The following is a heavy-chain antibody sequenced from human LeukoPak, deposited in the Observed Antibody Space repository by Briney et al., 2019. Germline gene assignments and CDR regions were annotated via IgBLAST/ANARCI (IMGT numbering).Heavy chain of an antibody. CDR2: TYYRSKWYN. J-gene: IGHJ4*02. V-gene: IGHV6-1*01. CDR1: GDSVSSDSVA. CDR3: XRXSETGQGDY. Sequence: SQTLSLTCAISGDSVSSDSVAWNWIRQSPSRGLEWLGRTYYRSKWYNDYAVSVKTRITINPDTSKNQFSLQLNSVTPDDTAVXXXXRXSETGQGDYWGQGTLVTVSS.